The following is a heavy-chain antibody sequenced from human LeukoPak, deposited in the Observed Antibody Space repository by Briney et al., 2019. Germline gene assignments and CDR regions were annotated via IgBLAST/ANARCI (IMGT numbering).Heavy chain of an antibody. J-gene: IGHJ4*02. CDR3: ARDSFRYDSSGYYYGGTPSFDY. D-gene: IGHD3-22*01. V-gene: IGHV3-33*01. Sequence: PGRSLRLSCAASGFTFSSYGMHWVRQAPGKGLEWVAVIWYDGSNKYYADSVKGRFTISRDNSKNTLYLQMNSLRAEDTAVYYCARDSFRYDSSGYYYGGTPSFDYWGQGTLVTVSS. CDR1: GFTFSSYG. CDR2: IWYDGSNK.